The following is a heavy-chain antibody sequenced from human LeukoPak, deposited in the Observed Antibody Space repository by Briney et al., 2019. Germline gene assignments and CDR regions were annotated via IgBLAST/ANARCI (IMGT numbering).Heavy chain of an antibody. V-gene: IGHV1-8*01. CDR2: MNPNSGNT. CDR1: GYTFTSYD. J-gene: IGHJ3*01. CDR3: ARLTYSYDSGGSSGAFDL. D-gene: IGHD3-22*01. Sequence: VASVKVSCKASGYTFTSYDINWVRQAPGQGLEWMGWMNPNSGNTGYAQKFQGRVTMTTDMSTITVYMELSRPRSEDTAVYYCARLTYSYDSGGSSGAFDLWGQGTMVTVSS.